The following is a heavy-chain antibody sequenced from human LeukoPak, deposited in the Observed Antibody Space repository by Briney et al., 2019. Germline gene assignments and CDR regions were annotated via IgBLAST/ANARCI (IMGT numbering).Heavy chain of an antibody. CDR3: ARRAFPILRYFDWLSGAFDC. D-gene: IGHD3-9*01. Sequence: GGSLRLSCAASGFTFSSYWMSWVRQAPGKGLEWVANIKQDGSEKYYVDSVKGRFTISRDNAKNSLYLQMNSLRAEDTAVYYCARRAFPILRYFDWLSGAFDCWGQGTLVTVSS. CDR2: IKQDGSEK. CDR1: GFTFSSYW. J-gene: IGHJ4*02. V-gene: IGHV3-7*01.